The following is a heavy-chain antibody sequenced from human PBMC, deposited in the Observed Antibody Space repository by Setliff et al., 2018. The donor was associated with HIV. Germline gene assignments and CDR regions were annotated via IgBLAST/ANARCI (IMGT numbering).Heavy chain of an antibody. J-gene: IGHJ4*02. V-gene: IGHV1-69*13. D-gene: IGHD5-12*01. CDR3: ATDGIGGWLRPMPDY. Sequence: SVKVSCKASGGTFSTYVISWVRQAPGQGPEWMGGIISMFGTANYAQKFQGRVTITADESTNTAYMELSSLRSDDTAVYYCATDGIGGWLRPMPDYWGQGTQVTVSS. CDR2: IISMFGTA. CDR1: GGTFSTYV.